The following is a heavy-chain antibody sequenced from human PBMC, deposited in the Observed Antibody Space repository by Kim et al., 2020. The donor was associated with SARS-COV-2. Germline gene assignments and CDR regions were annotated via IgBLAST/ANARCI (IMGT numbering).Heavy chain of an antibody. CDR2: IRSKSDGGTI. V-gene: IGHV3-15*01. J-gene: IGHJ4*02. CDR1: GFTFTNAW. D-gene: IGHD3-10*01. CDR3: ATGLWWGELRAHYFDF. Sequence: GGSLRLSCATSGFTFTNAWMSWVRQAPGKGLKWVGRIRSKSDGGTIEYAAPVQGRFTISRDDSTNTLYLQMNSLKSEDTAVYYCATGLWWGELRAHYFDFWGQGTLVTVSS.